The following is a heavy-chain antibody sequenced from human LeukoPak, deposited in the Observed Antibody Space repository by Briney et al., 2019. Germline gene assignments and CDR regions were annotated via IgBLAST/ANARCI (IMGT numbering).Heavy chain of an antibody. J-gene: IGHJ2*01. CDR2: IIPMFGTT. CDR1: GGTFSSYA. V-gene: IGHV1-69*13. CDR3: AKNSSTRYTYWYFDL. D-gene: IGHD2-2*01. Sequence: ASVKVSCKASGGTFSSYAINWVRQAPGQGLEWMGEIIPMFGTTNYAQKFQGRVTITADESTSTAYMELSSLRSEDTAVYYCAKNSSTRYTYWYFDLWGRGTLVTVSS.